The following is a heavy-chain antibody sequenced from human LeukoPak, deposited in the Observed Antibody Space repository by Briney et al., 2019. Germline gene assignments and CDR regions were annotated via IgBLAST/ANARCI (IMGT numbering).Heavy chain of an antibody. CDR1: GFTFSSYG. Sequence: GGSLRLSCAASGFTFSSYGMHWVRQAPGKGLEWVAVIWYDGSNKYYADSVKGRFTISRDNAKNSLYLQMNSLGDEDTAVYYCARDYPQKAYYDFWSGYSYYYYGMDVWGQGTTVTVSS. V-gene: IGHV3-33*01. CDR2: IWYDGSNK. J-gene: IGHJ6*02. D-gene: IGHD3-3*01. CDR3: ARDYPQKAYYDFWSGYSYYYYGMDV.